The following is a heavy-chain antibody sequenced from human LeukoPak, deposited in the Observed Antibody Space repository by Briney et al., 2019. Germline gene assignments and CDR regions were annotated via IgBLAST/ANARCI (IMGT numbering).Heavy chain of an antibody. CDR1: GFTFDDYG. CDR3: MLVGATTQPPDY. V-gene: IGHV3-20*04. Sequence: GGSLRLSCAASGFTFDDYGMSWVRQAPGKGLEWVSGINWNGGSTGYADSVKGRFTISRDNAKNSLYLQMNSLRAEDTAVYYCMLVGATTQPPDYWGQGTLVTVSS. D-gene: IGHD1-26*01. CDR2: INWNGGST. J-gene: IGHJ4*02.